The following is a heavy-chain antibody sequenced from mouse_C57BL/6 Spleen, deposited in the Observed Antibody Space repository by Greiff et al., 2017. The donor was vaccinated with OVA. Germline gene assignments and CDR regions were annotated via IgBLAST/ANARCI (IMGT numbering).Heavy chain of an antibody. CDR2: ISYDGSN. J-gene: IGHJ2*01. CDR3: ARSYSNPYYFDY. D-gene: IGHD2-5*01. Sequence: EVQLQQSGPGLVKPSQSLSLTCSVTGYSITSGYYWNWIRQFPGNKLEWMGYISYDGSNNYNPSLKNRISITRDTSKNQFFLKLNSVTTEDTATYYCARSYSNPYYFDYWGQGTTLTVSS. CDR1: GYSITSGYY. V-gene: IGHV3-6*01.